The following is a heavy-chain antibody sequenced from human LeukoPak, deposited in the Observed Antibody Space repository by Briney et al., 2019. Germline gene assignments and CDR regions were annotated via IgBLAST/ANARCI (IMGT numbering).Heavy chain of an antibody. V-gene: IGHV3-21*01. CDR3: ARDRVGSARYDY. D-gene: IGHD3-10*01. CDR1: GFTFSSYS. Sequence: GGSLRLSCAASGFTFSSYSMNWVRQAPGKGLEWVSSISSSSSYIYYADSVKGRFTISGDNAKNSLYLQMNSLRAEDTAVYYCARDRVGSARYDYWGQGTLVTVSS. CDR2: ISSSSSYI. J-gene: IGHJ4*02.